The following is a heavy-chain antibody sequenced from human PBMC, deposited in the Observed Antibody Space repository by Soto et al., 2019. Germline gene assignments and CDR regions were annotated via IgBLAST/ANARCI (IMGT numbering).Heavy chain of an antibody. CDR2: IIPIFGTA. CDR1: GGTFSSYA. J-gene: IGHJ6*02. V-gene: IGHV1-69*13. D-gene: IGHD5-12*01. Sequence: SVKVSCKASGGTFSSYAISWVRQAPGQGLEWMGGIIPIFGTANYAQKFQGRVTITADESTSTAYMELSSLRSEDTAVLYCARDLAGYSGYDLDHYYGMDVRGQGTTVTVSS. CDR3: ARDLAGYSGYDLDHYYGMDV.